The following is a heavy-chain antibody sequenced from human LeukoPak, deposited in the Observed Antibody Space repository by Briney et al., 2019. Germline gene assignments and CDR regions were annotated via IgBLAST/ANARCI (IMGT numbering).Heavy chain of an antibody. D-gene: IGHD4-17*01. CDR2: ISSSSSYI. Sequence: GGSLRLSCAASGFTFSNYGMNWVRQAPGKGLEWVSSISSSSSYIYYADSVKGRFTISRDNAKNSLYLQMNSLRAEDTAVYYCARDLPDYGDYFDYWGQGTLVTVSS. V-gene: IGHV3-21*01. CDR1: GFTFSNYG. CDR3: ARDLPDYGDYFDY. J-gene: IGHJ4*02.